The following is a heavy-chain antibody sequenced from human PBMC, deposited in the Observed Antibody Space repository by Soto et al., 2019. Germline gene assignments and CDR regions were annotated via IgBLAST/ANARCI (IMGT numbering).Heavy chain of an antibody. CDR3: AKNGCSYPACYPYYYYVDV. CDR1: GFRLSDSA. J-gene: IGHJ6*03. D-gene: IGHD2-15*01. V-gene: IGHV3-23*01. CDR2: LTVTGDSA. Sequence: EVQLFESGGGLVQPGGPLRLSCAASGFRLSDSAVSWVRQAPGKGLGWVSSLTVTGDSAFYSDFVKGRFTISRDISKSTLYLQIDSLRAEDTAVYYCAKNGCSYPACYPYYYYVDVCGGGTTVTVSS.